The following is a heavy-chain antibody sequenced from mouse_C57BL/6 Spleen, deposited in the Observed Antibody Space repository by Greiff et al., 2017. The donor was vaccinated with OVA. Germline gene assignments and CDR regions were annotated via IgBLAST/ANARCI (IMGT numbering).Heavy chain of an antibody. Sequence: QVQLQQSGAELARPGASVKLSCKASGYTFTSYGISWVKQRTGQGLEWIGEIYPRSGNTYYNEKFKGKATLTADKSSSTAYMELRSRTSEDSAVYFCAREDDGYFYWYFDVWGTGTMVTVSS. D-gene: IGHD2-3*01. CDR1: GYTFTSYG. CDR3: AREDDGYFYWYFDV. J-gene: IGHJ1*03. CDR2: IYPRSGNT. V-gene: IGHV1-81*01.